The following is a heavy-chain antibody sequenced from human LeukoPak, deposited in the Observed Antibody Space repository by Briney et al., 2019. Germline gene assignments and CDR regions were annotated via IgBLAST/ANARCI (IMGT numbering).Heavy chain of an antibody. CDR1: GGSISSSSYY. J-gene: IGHJ4*02. D-gene: IGHD3-9*01. Sequence: PSETLSLTCTVSGGSISSSSYYWGWIRQPPGKGLEWIGSIYYSGSTYYNPSLKSRVTISVDTSKNQFSLKLSSVTAADTAVYYCAGESPTYYDILTGYPAFDYWGQGTLVTVSS. CDR2: IYYSGST. CDR3: AGESPTYYDILTGYPAFDY. V-gene: IGHV4-39*07.